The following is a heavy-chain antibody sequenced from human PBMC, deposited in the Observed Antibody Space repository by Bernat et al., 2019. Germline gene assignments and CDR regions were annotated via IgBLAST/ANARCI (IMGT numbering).Heavy chain of an antibody. D-gene: IGHD3-10*01. J-gene: IGHJ3*02. V-gene: IGHV3-15*01. Sequence: EVQLVESGGGLVKPGGSLRLSCAASGFTFSNAWMSWVRQAPGKGLEWVGRIKSKTDGGTTDYAAPVKGRFTITRDDSKNTLYLQINSLKTEDTAVNYCTTDEPMVRGVIKYAFDIWGQGTMVTVSS. CDR1: GFTFSNAW. CDR3: TTDEPMVRGVIKYAFDI. CDR2: IKSKTDGGTT.